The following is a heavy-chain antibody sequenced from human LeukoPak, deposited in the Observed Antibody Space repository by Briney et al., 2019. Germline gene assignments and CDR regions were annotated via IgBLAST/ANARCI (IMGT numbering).Heavy chain of an antibody. CDR3: ARDYRAAVRGVIIRSRFDY. CDR1: GGSISSRNW. V-gene: IGHV4-4*02. J-gene: IGHJ4*02. Sequence: PSGTLSLTCADSGGSISSRNWWSWVRQPPGKGLEWIGEIYHSGSTNCNPSLKSRVTISVDKSKNQFSLKLSSVTAADTAVYYCARDYRAAVRGVIIRSRFDYWGQGTLVTVSS. D-gene: IGHD3-10*01. CDR2: IYHSGST.